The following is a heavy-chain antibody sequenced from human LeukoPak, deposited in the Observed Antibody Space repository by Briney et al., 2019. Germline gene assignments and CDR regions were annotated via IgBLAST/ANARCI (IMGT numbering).Heavy chain of an antibody. CDR2: ISGSGGST. CDR3: AKRRNYYGSGNTKNWFDP. CDR1: GFTFSSYG. V-gene: IGHV3-23*01. D-gene: IGHD3-10*01. Sequence: PGGSLRLSCAASGFTFSSYGMSWVRQAPGKGLEWVSAISGSGGSTYYADSVKGRFTISRDNSKNTLYLQMNSLRAEDTAVYYCAKRRNYYGSGNTKNWFDPWGQGTLVTVSS. J-gene: IGHJ5*02.